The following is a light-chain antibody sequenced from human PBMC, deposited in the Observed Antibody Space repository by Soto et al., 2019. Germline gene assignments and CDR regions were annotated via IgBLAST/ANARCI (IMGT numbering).Light chain of an antibody. CDR1: QSVSTK. CDR3: QHSSTGLWT. V-gene: IGKV3-15*01. CDR2: GAS. J-gene: IGKJ1*01. Sequence: EIVMTQSPATLSVSPGERATLSCRASQSVSTKLAWYQQKPGQGPRLLIYGASTRATGIPARFSGSGSGTEFTLAITSLQSEDFALYYCQHSSTGLWTFGQVTKVEIK.